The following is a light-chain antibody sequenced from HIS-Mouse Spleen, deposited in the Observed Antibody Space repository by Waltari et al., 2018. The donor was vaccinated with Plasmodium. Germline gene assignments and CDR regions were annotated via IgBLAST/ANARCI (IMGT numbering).Light chain of an antibody. CDR2: WAS. V-gene: IGKV4-1*01. CDR3: QQYNNWSFT. J-gene: IGKJ3*01. Sequence: DIVMTQSPDSLAVSLGERATINCKSSQSVLYSSNNKNYLAWYQQKPGQPPKLLIYWASTRATGIPARFSGSGSGTEFTLTISSLQSEDFAVYYCQQYNNWSFTFGPGTKVDIK. CDR1: QSVLYSSNNKNY.